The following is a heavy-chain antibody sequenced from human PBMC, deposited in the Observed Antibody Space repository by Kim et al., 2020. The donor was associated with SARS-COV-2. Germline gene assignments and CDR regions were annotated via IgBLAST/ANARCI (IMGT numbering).Heavy chain of an antibody. V-gene: IGHV3-23*01. D-gene: IGHD4-17*01. J-gene: IGHJ4*02. Sequence: YHAPTGGGRFTISRDNARDTLYLHMNTLRAEDTAVYYCAQETYGDYEAFDYWGRGTLVTVSS. CDR3: AQETYGDYEAFDY.